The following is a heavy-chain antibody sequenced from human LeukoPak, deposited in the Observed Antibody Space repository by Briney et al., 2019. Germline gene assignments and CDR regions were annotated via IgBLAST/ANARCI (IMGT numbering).Heavy chain of an antibody. D-gene: IGHD5-18*01. CDR3: AREKVDSYGYAFDI. V-gene: IGHV3-7*01. J-gene: IGHJ3*02. CDR1: GFTFSSYW. Sequence: PGGSLRLSCAASGFTFSSYWMTWVRQAPGKGLEWVANIKQDGSDKYYVDSVKGRFTISRDNAKNSLYLQMNSLRAEDTAVYYCAREKVDSYGYAFDIWGQGTMVTVSS. CDR2: IKQDGSDK.